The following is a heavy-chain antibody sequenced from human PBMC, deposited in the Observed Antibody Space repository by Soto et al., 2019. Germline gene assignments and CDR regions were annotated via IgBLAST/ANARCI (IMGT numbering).Heavy chain of an antibody. CDR3: AKDRYGYSRLAPFDH. V-gene: IGHV3-30*18. D-gene: IGHD5-18*01. J-gene: IGHJ4*02. CDR2: ISYDGSNK. CDR1: GFTFSSYG. Sequence: QVQLVESGGGVVQPGRSLRLSCAASGFTFSSYGMHWVRQAPGKGLEWVAVISYDGSNKYYADSVKGRFTISRDNSKNTLYLQMSSLRAEDTAVYYCAKDRYGYSRLAPFDHWYQGTMVSVYS.